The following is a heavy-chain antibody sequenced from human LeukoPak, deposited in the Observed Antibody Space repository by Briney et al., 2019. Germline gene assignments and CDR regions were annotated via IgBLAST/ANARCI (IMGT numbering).Heavy chain of an antibody. CDR3: ATSDYGGLDY. J-gene: IGHJ4*02. V-gene: IGHV3-7*01. CDR2: IDQDGSEK. Sequence: GGSLRLSCAASELTFTRYSMSWVRQAPAKGLEWVANIDQDGSEKYYVDSVKGRFTISRDNAKNSLYLQMNSLRAEDTAVYYCATSDYGGLDYWGQGTLVTVSS. D-gene: IGHD4-23*01. CDR1: ELTFTRYS.